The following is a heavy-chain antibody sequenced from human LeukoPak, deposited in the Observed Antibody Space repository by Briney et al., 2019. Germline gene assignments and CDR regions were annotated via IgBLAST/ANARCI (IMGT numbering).Heavy chain of an antibody. CDR3: AREVARGFSSGFAY. CDR1: GFTFRDYY. J-gene: IGHJ4*02. CDR2: ISSSGSTI. V-gene: IGHV3-11*04. Sequence: SLRLSCAASGFTFRDYYMSWSRQSPGKGLGWGSYISSSGSTIYYAGSVKGRLTISRDTAKNSLYLQMNRLRAEDTAVYYCAREVARGFSSGFAYWGQGTLVPVSS. D-gene: IGHD5-18*01.